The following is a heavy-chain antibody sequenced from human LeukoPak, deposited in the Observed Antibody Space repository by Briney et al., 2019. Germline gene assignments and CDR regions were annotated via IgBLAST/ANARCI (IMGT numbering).Heavy chain of an antibody. CDR3: ANSAKRYCSSTSCYNDY. Sequence: PGGSLRLSCAASGFTFSSYAMSWVRQAPGKGLEWVSAISGSGGSTYYADSVKGRFTISRDNSKNTLYLQMNSLRAEDTAVYYCANSAKRYCSSTSCYNDYWGQGTLVTVSS. D-gene: IGHD2-2*02. CDR2: ISGSGGST. CDR1: GFTFSSYA. J-gene: IGHJ4*02. V-gene: IGHV3-23*01.